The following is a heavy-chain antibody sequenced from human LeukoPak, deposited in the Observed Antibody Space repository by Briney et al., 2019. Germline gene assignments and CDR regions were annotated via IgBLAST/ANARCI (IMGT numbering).Heavy chain of an antibody. CDR1: GFTFSSYA. D-gene: IGHD3-22*01. CDR3: AKGNYYDRSGYYPY. CDR2: ISGSGGST. V-gene: IGHV3-23*01. Sequence: GGSLRLSCAASGFTFSSYAMSWVRQAPGKGLEWVSAISGSGGSTYYADSVKGRFTISRDNSKNTLHLQMNSLRAEDTAIYYCAKGNYYDRSGYYPYWGQGTLVTVSS. J-gene: IGHJ4*02.